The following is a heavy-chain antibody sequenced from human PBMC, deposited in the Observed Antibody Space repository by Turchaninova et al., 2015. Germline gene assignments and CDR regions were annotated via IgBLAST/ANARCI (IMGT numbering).Heavy chain of an antibody. Sequence: QVQLQESGPGLVKPAGPLPLTCSFSGGLMSNYYWNWLRQTPGKGREWIAYVHYSGSSNYNSALKSRATISIDTSKNHFSLNLTSVTAADTAIYYCARGYSGYLPFDSWGQGTLVTVSA. CDR1: GGLMSNYY. D-gene: IGHD5-12*01. CDR2: VHYSGSS. V-gene: IGHV4-59*01. CDR3: ARGYSGYLPFDS. J-gene: IGHJ4*02.